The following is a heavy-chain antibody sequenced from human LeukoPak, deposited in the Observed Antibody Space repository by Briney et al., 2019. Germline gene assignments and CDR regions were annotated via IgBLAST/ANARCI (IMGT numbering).Heavy chain of an antibody. CDR1: GYTLTELS. CDR2: FDPEDGET. V-gene: IGHV1-24*01. J-gene: IGHJ4*02. CDR3: ATWGIAAAGRNFDY. Sequence: ASVKVSCKVSGYTLTELSMHWVRQAPGKGLEWMGGFDPEDGETIYAQKFQGRVTMTEDTSTDTAYVELSSLRSEDTAVYYCATWGIAAAGRNFDYWGQGTLVTVSS. D-gene: IGHD6-13*01.